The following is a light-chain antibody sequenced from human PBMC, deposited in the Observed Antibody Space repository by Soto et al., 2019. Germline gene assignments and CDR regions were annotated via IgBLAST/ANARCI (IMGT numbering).Light chain of an antibody. Sequence: EIVLTQSPGTLSLCPGERATLASRASPHVTSNSFNWYQQTPGQAPKLPFFAASIRATGIPDRFSGSGSGTDFTLTISRLEPEDSAVYHCQQYGTSPGTFGQGTKVDIK. V-gene: IGKV3-20*01. J-gene: IGKJ1*01. CDR3: QQYGTSPGT. CDR2: AAS. CDR1: PHVTSNS.